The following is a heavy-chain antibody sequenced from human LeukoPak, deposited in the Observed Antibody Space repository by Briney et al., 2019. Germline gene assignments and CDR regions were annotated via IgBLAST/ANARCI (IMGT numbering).Heavy chain of an antibody. Sequence: GGSLRLSCAASGFTFSSYAMNWVRQAPGKGLEWVSAISCSGGSTYYADSVKGRFTISRDNSKNTLYLQMNSLRAEDTAVYYCAKRVGVDFDYWGQGTLVTVSS. CDR1: GFTFSSYA. V-gene: IGHV3-23*01. D-gene: IGHD1-26*01. J-gene: IGHJ4*02. CDR2: ISCSGGST. CDR3: AKRVGVDFDY.